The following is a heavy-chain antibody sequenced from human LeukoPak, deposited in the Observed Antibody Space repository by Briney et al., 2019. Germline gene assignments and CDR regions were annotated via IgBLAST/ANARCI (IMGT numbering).Heavy chain of an antibody. CDR1: GGSIGSGYY. CDR3: ARVSLGRPPAASPGLTGFYYYAMDV. D-gene: IGHD2-2*01. J-gene: IGHJ6*02. CDR2: IHYGGTT. V-gene: IGHV4-38-2*02. Sequence: SETLSLTCTVSGGSIGSGYYWAWIRQPPGKGLEWIGSIHYGGTTHYNPSLQSRVTISADTSKNQFALDLRSVTAADTAVYYCARVSLGRPPAASPGLTGFYYYAMDVWGQGTTVTVSS.